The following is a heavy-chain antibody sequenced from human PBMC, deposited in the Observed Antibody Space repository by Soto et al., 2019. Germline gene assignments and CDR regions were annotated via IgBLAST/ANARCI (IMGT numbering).Heavy chain of an antibody. J-gene: IGHJ4*02. D-gene: IGHD3-22*01. CDR3: AHTLYYYDSSGYYSDY. Sequence: KSGPTLVNPTQTLTLTCTFSGFSLITIGLGVGWIRQPPGKALEWLALIYWNDDKRYSPSLKSRLTITKDTSKNQVVLTMTNMDPVDTATYYCAHTLYYYDSSGYYSDYWGQGTLVTVSS. V-gene: IGHV2-5*01. CDR1: GFSLITIGLG. CDR2: IYWNDDK.